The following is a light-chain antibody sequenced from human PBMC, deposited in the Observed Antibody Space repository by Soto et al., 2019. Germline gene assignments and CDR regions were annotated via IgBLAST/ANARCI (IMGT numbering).Light chain of an antibody. CDR1: QGISRW. CDR2: SAS. J-gene: IGKJ3*01. CDR3: QHANSFPLT. V-gene: IGKV1-12*01. Sequence: DIQMTQLPSSMSASVGDRVTITCRASQGISRWLAWYHQKPGKAPNLLIYSASTLHSGVPSRFSGSGSGTDFTLTISSLQPEDFGTYYCQHANSFPLTFGPGTKVDMK.